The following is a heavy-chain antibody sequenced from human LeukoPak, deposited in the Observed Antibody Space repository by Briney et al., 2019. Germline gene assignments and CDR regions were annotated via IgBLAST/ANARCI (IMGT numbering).Heavy chain of an antibody. V-gene: IGHV4-34*01. D-gene: IGHD3-22*01. CDR1: GGSFSGYY. J-gene: IGHJ4*02. CDR3: ARGLPMYYYDSSVSFDY. Sequence: SETLSLTCAVYGGSFSGYYWSWIRQPPGKGLEWIGEINHSGSTNYNPSLKSRVTISVDASKNQFSLKLSSVTAADTAVYYCARGLPMYYYDSSVSFDYWGQGTLVTVSS. CDR2: INHSGST.